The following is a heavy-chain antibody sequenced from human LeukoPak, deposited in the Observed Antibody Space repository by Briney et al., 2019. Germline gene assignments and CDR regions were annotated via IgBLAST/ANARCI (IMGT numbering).Heavy chain of an antibody. D-gene: IGHD3-10*01. Sequence: SETLSVTCTVSVGSISSYYWSWIRHPPGKGLRWSGRIYTSGSTNYNPSLKSRVTIPVDTSNNQFSLMLSSVPAADTDVYYCASAPSPPFGYYYYYMDLWGKGTTVPVSS. V-gene: IGHV4-4*07. CDR3: ASAPSPPFGYYYYYMDL. CDR1: VGSISSYY. CDR2: IYTSGST. J-gene: IGHJ6*03.